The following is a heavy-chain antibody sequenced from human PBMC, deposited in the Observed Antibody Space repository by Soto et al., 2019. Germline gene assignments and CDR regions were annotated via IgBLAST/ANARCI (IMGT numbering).Heavy chain of an antibody. D-gene: IGHD3-10*01. CDR3: ARTYGSGDYFLPFEY. V-gene: IGHV1-18*01. Sequence: QVQLLQSGAEVMKPGASVKVSCKASGYMFNTYGITWVRQAPGQGLEWMGWISVYNGNIDYAQKFEGRVTMTIDTSTSTAYMVLKSLTSDDTAVYYCARTYGSGDYFLPFEYWGQGTPVSVSS. J-gene: IGHJ4*02. CDR2: ISVYNGNI. CDR1: GYMFNTYG.